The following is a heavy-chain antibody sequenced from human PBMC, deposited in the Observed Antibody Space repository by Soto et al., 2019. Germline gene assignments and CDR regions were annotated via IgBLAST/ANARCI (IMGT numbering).Heavy chain of an antibody. Sequence: SVKVSCKASGYTFTSYDITWIRQAPGQGLEWMGGIIPRSATSKYAQKFQGRVTITADESTSTVYMELSTLRPEDTAVYYCARGVFFLVPTTVNSANSSAMDVWGNGTTVTVSS. V-gene: IGHV1-69*13. CDR2: IIPRSATS. CDR3: ARGVFFLVPTTVNSANSSAMDV. CDR1: GYTFTSYD. D-gene: IGHD4-4*01. J-gene: IGHJ6*03.